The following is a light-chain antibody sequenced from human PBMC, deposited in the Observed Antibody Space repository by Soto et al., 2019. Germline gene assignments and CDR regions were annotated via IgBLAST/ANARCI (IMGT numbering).Light chain of an antibody. V-gene: IGLV2-14*01. CDR3: SAYTTSGTHWL. CDR1: SSDVGGYNY. J-gene: IGLJ3*02. CDR2: EVS. Sequence: QSALTQPASVSGSPGQSITISCTGTSSDVGGYNYVSWYQQHPGKAPKLMIYEVSNRPSGVSNRFSGSKSGNTVSLTISGLQAEDEDEYYCSAYTTSGTHWLFGGGTELTVL.